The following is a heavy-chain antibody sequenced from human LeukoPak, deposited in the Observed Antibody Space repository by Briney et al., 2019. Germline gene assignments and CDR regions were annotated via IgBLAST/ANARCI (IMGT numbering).Heavy chain of an antibody. CDR2: ISPDGNTP. V-gene: IGHV3-74*01. D-gene: IGHD4-17*01. Sequence: PGGSLRLSCAASGFTVSNYWMHWVRQAPGKGLVWLSRISPDGNTPRYADSVKGRFTISRDDAKNTLYLQMHSLRVEDTAVYYCTKEFHGDYLWGQGTLVTVSS. CDR1: GFTVSNYW. CDR3: TKEFHGDYL. J-gene: IGHJ4*02.